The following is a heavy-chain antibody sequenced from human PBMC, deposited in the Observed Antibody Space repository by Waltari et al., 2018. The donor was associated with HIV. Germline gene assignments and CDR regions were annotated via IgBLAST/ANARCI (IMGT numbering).Heavy chain of an antibody. CDR3: AKGNYDVLTGYYGPSFEY. V-gene: IGHV3-64D*06. D-gene: IGHD3-9*01. J-gene: IGHJ4*02. Sequence: EVHLVESGGTLVQPGGSLRLSCSASGFTFSNYAVHWVRQTPGKGLEYVSASRGDGQSTYYAGSVKGRFTISRDNSKNTVWLQMRSLRAEDTAVYYCAKGNYDVLTGYYGPSFEYWGQGTLVTVSS. CDR2: SRGDGQST. CDR1: GFTFSNYA.